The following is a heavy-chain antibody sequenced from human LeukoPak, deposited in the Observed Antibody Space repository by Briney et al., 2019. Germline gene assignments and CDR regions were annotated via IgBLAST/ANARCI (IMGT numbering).Heavy chain of an antibody. J-gene: IGHJ5*02. CDR1: GGSISSYY. CDR2: IYYSGST. V-gene: IGHV4-59*01. Sequence: PSETLSLTCTVSGGSISSYYWSWIRRPPGKGLEWIGYIYYSGSTNYNPSLKSRVTISVDTSKNQFSLKLSSVTAADTAVYYCAREGSSGSYDWFDPWGQGTLVTVSS. CDR3: AREGSSGSYDWFDP. D-gene: IGHD1-26*01.